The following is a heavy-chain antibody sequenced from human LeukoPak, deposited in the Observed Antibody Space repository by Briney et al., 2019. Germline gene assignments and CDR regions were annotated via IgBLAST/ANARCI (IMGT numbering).Heavy chain of an antibody. Sequence: GGSLRLSCATSGFTFRTSGVHWVRQAPGKGLEWVALMSSDGIKTYYADSVKGRFTVSRDSSKDILYLQMNSLRADDTAIYYCAKDHAGSGRAFEYWGQGTRVTVSS. CDR3: AKDHAGSGRAFEY. J-gene: IGHJ4*02. D-gene: IGHD3-10*01. CDR2: MSSDGIKT. V-gene: IGHV3-30*04. CDR1: GFTFRTSG.